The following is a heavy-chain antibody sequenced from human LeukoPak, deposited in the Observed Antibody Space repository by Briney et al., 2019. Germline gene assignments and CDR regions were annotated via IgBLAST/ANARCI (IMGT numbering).Heavy chain of an antibody. V-gene: IGHV4-4*07. Sequence: SETLSLTCTVSGGSISSYYWSWIRQPAGKGLEWLGRVYTSGSTNYNPSLKSRVTMSVDTSKNQFSLKLSSVTAADTAVYYCASTAVVVAATSDAFDIWGQGTMVIVSS. CDR2: VYTSGST. D-gene: IGHD2-15*01. CDR3: ASTAVVVAATSDAFDI. CDR1: GGSISSYY. J-gene: IGHJ3*02.